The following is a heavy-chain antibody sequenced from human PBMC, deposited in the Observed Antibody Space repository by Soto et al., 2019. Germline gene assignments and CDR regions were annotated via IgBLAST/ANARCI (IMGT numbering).Heavy chain of an antibody. J-gene: IGHJ6*02. CDR3: ARDEARPGYYYGMDV. Sequence: GGSLRLSCAASGFTFSSYEMNWVRQAPGKGLEWVSYISSSGSTIYYADSVKGRFTISRDNAKNSLYLQMNSLRAEDTAVYYCARDEARPGYYYGMDVWGQGTTVTVSS. CDR1: GFTFSSYE. CDR2: ISSSGSTI. D-gene: IGHD6-6*01. V-gene: IGHV3-48*03.